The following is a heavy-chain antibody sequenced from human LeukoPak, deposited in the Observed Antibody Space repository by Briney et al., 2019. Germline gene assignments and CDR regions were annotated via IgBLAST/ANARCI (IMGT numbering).Heavy chain of an antibody. D-gene: IGHD1-26*01. CDR1: GGTLSRFA. Sequence: GASVKVSCKASGGTLSRFAISWVRQAPGQGLEWMGGIIAIFGTANYAQKFQGRVTINADKSTSTAYMELSSLRSEDTAVYYCARDEGAKIAFAIWGQGTMVTVSS. V-gene: IGHV1-69*06. J-gene: IGHJ3*02. CDR2: IIAIFGTA. CDR3: ARDEGAKIAFAI.